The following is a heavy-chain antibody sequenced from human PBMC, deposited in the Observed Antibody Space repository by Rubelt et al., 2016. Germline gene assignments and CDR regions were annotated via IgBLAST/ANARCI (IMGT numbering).Heavy chain of an antibody. V-gene: IGHV5-10-1*03. CDR3: ARDRVLGDIVVVSLGY. Sequence: EVQLVQSGAEVKKPGESLRISCKGSGYSFTSYWISWVRQMPGKGLEWMGRIDPSDSYTNYSPSFQDTVTISADKSISTAYLQWSSLKASDTAMYYCARDRVLGDIVVVSLGYWGQGTLVTVSS. J-gene: IGHJ4*02. CDR2: IDPSDSYT. CDR1: GYSFTSYW. D-gene: IGHD2-21*01.